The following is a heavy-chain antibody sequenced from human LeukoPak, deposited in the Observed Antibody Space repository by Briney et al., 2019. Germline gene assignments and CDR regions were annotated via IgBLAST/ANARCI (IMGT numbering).Heavy chain of an antibody. J-gene: IGHJ4*02. V-gene: IGHV1-46*01. CDR3: ARGSYYYDSSGYYYLGYFDY. Sequence: ASVKVSCKASGYTFTSYYMHWVRQAPGQGLEWMGIINPSGGSTSYAQKFQGRVTMTRDMSTSTVYMELSSLRSEDTAVYYCARGSYYYDSSGYYYLGYFDYWGQGTLVTVSS. CDR2: INPSGGST. D-gene: IGHD3-22*01. CDR1: GYTFTSYY.